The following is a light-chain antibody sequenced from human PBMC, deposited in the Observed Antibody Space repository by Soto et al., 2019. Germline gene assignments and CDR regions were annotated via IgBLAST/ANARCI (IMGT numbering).Light chain of an antibody. CDR3: GAWDGTMDGPV. CDR2: NDD. V-gene: IGLV1-44*01. J-gene: IGLJ2*01. CDR1: RFNIGRYS. Sequence: QSVLTQPPSASGTPGQTVIMSCSGTRFNIGRYSVNWYQQFPGTAPKLLIFNDDHRPSGVPDRFSGSKSGTSMSLAISGLQPEDEADYFCGAWDGTMDGPVLGGGTKLIVL.